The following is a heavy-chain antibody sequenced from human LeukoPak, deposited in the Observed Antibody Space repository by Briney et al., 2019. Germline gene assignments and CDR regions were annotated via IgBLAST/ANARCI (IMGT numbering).Heavy chain of an antibody. CDR2: IKQDGSEK. V-gene: IGHV3-7*01. CDR3: ARAPPSTRITTRGLPNWFDP. Sequence: GGSLRLSCAASGFTFSSYWMSWVRQAPGKGLEWVANIKQDGSEKYYVDSVKGRFTISRDNAKNSLYLQMNSLRAEDTAVYYCARAPPSTRITTRGLPNWFDPWGQGTLVTVSS. D-gene: IGHD4-11*01. J-gene: IGHJ5*02. CDR1: GFTFSSYW.